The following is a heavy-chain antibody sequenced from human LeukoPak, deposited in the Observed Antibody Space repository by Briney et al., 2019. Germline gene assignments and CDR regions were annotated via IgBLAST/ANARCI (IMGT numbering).Heavy chain of an antibody. J-gene: IGHJ6*04. CDR1: GFTFSSYA. CDR3: ARDLVVVVIDGMDV. V-gene: IGHV3-30-3*01. Sequence: GGSLGLSCAASGFTFSSYAMHWVRQAPGKGLEWVAVISYDGSNKYYADSVKGRFTISRDNSKNTLYLQMNSLRAEDTAVYYCARDLVVVVIDGMDVWGKGTTVTVSS. D-gene: IGHD2-21*01. CDR2: ISYDGSNK.